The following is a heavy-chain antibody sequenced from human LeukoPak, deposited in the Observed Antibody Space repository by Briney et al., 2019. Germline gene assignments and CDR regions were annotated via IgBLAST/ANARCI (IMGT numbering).Heavy chain of an antibody. CDR2: IYYTGST. CDR1: GGSISSYY. CDR3: ARAVSGYYFDY. Sequence: SSETLSLTCTVSGGSISSYYWSWIRQPPGKGLEWIGYIYYTGSTSYNPSLKSRVTISVDTSKNHFSLNLSSVTAADTAVYYCARAVSGYYFDYWGQGTLVGVSS. V-gene: IGHV4-59*01. J-gene: IGHJ4*02. D-gene: IGHD6-19*01.